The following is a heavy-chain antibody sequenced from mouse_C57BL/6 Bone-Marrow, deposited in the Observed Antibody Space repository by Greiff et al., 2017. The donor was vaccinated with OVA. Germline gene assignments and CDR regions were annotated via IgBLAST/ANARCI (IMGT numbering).Heavy chain of an antibody. CDR3: ARWGYSTPGD. CDR2: INPSSGYT. V-gene: IGHV1-4*01. Sequence: QVHVKQSGAELARPGASVKMSCKASGYTFTSYTMHWVKQRPGQGLEWIGYINPSSGYTKYNQKFKDKATLTADKSSSTAYMQLSSLTSEDSAGYYCARWGYSTPGDWGQGTTLTVSS. J-gene: IGHJ2*01. CDR1: GYTFTSYT. D-gene: IGHD2-5*01.